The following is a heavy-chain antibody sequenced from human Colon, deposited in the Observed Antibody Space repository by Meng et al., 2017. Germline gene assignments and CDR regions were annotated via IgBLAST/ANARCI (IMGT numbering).Heavy chain of an antibody. V-gene: IGHV4-4*02. CDR1: SGYISRSNG. Sequence: GARGLTCGVSSGYISRSNGGGWVRQPAGKGLGWSGEISQSGTTYYHPSLKSRVTITGDWSKNQFSLNLNSVTAADTALYYCVRQGMTSYSWGYWGQGTLVTVSS. CDR3: VRQGMTSYSWGY. D-gene: IGHD3-9*01. CDR2: ISQSGTT. J-gene: IGHJ4*02.